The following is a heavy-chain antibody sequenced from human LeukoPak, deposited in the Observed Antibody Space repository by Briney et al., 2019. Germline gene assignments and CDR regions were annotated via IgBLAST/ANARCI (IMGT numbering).Heavy chain of an antibody. D-gene: IGHD3-3*01. J-gene: IGHJ4*02. V-gene: IGHV3-7*03. CDR3: AKGGRFDRPYYFDY. Sequence: GGSLRLSCVASGFRFSTYWMSWVRQTPGKGLEWVASIKLNGCADPISEKWYADDVKGRFTIPRDNTKNSLYLQMNSLRAEDTAVYYCAKGGRFDRPYYFDYWGQGTLVTVSS. CDR1: GFRFSTYW. CDR2: IKLNGCADPISEK.